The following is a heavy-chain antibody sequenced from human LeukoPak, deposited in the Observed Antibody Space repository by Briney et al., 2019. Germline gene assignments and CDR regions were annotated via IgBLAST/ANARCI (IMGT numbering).Heavy chain of an antibody. V-gene: IGHV4-59*01. CDR3: ARREGYSYGSDWFDP. D-gene: IGHD5-18*01. J-gene: IGHJ5*02. CDR1: GGSISSYY. CDR2: IYYSGST. Sequence: SETLSLTCTVSGGSISSYYWSWIRQPPGKGLEWIGYIYYSGSTNYNPSLKSRVTISVDTSKNQFSLKLSSVTAADTAVYYCARREGYSYGSDWFDPWGQGTLVTVSS.